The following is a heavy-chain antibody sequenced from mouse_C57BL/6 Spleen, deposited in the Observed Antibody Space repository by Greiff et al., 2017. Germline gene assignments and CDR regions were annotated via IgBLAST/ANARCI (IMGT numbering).Heavy chain of an antibody. CDR1: GYAFTNYL. D-gene: IGHD2-3*01. CDR2: INPGSGGT. CDR3: ARSPYDGYPYWYFDG. J-gene: IGHJ1*03. Sequence: VQLQQSGAELVRPGTSVKVSCKASGYAFTNYLIEWVKQRPGQGLEWIGVINPGSGGTNYNEKFKGKATLTADKSSSTAYMQLSSLTSEDSAVYFCARSPYDGYPYWYFDGWGTGTTVTVTS. V-gene: IGHV1-54*01.